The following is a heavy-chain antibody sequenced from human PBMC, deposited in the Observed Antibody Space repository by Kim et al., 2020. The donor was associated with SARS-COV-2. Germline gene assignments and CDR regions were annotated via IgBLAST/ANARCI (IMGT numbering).Heavy chain of an antibody. CDR1: GFTFSSYG. V-gene: IGHV3-30*18. CDR3: AKGGYSSAIYYYYYGMDV. Sequence: GGSLRLSCAASGFTFSSYGMHWVRQAPGKGLEWVAVISYDGSNKYYADSVKGRFTISRDNSKNTLYLQMNSLRAEDMAVYYCAKGGYSSAIYYYYYGMDVWGQGTTVTVSS. CDR2: ISYDGSNK. D-gene: IGHD5-18*01. J-gene: IGHJ6*02.